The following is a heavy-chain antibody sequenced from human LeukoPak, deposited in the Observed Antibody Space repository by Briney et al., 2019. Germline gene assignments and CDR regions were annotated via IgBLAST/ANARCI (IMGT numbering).Heavy chain of an antibody. CDR3: ARYTSRWDV. J-gene: IGHJ6*04. V-gene: IGHV3-21*01. D-gene: IGHD2-2*01. CDR1: GFTFSSYS. Sequence: GGSLRLSCAASGFTFSSYSMNWVRQAPGKGLEWVSSISSSGTYIYYADSMKGRFTISRDNAKNSLFLQMNSLRAEDTAVYYCARYTSRWDVWGKGTTVTISS. CDR2: ISSSGTYI.